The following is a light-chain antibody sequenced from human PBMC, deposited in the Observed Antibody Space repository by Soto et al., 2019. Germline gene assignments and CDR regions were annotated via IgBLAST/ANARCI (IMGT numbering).Light chain of an antibody. CDR1: SSNIGSNT. J-gene: IGLJ3*02. CDR3: ATWDDNLSGPEL. V-gene: IGLV1-44*01. Sequence: QSVLTQPPSASGTPGQRVTISCSGSSSNIGSNTVNWYQQLPGTAPKLLIYSNNHRPSGVPDRFSGSKSGTSASLAISGLQSEDEADYYCATWDDNLSGPELFGGGTKLTVL. CDR2: SNN.